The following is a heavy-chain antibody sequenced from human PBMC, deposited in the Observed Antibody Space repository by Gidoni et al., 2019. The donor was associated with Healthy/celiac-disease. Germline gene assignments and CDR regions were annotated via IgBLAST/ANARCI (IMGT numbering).Heavy chain of an antibody. V-gene: IGHV1-69*04. Sequence: QVQLVQSGAEVKKPGSSVKVSCKAPGGTFSSYAISWVRQAPGQGLEWMGRIIPILGIANYAQKFQGRVTITADKSTSTAYMELSSLRSEDTAVYYCASAADDWFDPWGQGTLVTVSS. CDR3: ASAADDWFDP. CDR2: IIPILGIA. D-gene: IGHD6-13*01. CDR1: GGTFSSYA. J-gene: IGHJ5*02.